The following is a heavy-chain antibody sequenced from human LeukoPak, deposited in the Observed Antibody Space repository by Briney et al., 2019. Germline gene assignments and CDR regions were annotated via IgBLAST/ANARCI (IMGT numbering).Heavy chain of an antibody. Sequence: GSSVKASCKASGGTFSSYTISWVRQAPGQGLEWMGRVIPILGIANYAQKFQGGVTITADKSTSTAYMELSSLRSEDTAVYYCARASGWYNWFDPWGQGTLVTVSS. CDR3: ARASGWYNWFDP. V-gene: IGHV1-69*02. D-gene: IGHD6-19*01. CDR2: VIPILGIA. CDR1: GGTFSSYT. J-gene: IGHJ5*02.